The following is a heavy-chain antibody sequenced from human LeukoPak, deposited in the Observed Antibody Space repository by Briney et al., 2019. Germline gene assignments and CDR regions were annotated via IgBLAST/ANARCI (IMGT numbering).Heavy chain of an antibody. V-gene: IGHV1-18*01. CDR3: VREHDILTGYWPNYYYYYGMDV. CDR2: ISAYNGNT. Sequence: ASVKVSCKASGYTFTSYGISWVRQAPGQGLEWMGWISAYNGNTNYAQKLQGRVTMTTDTSTSTAYMELRSLRSDDTAVYYCVREHDILTGYWPNYYYYYGMDVWGQGTTVTVSS. J-gene: IGHJ6*02. D-gene: IGHD3-9*01. CDR1: GYTFTSYG.